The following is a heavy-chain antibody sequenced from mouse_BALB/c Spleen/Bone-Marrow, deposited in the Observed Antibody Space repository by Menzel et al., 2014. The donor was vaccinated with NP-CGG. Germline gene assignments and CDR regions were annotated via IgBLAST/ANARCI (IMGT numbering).Heavy chain of an antibody. Sequence: VQLKQSGAELVRSGASVKLSCTASGFNIKDYYMHWVKQRPEQGLEWIGWIDPENGDTEYAPKFQGKATMTADTSSNTAYLQLSSLTSEDTAVYYCTLYMFPPPWFAYWGQGTLVTVSA. D-gene: IGHD1-1*01. CDR1: GFNIKDYY. CDR2: IDPENGDT. V-gene: IGHV14-4*02. CDR3: TLYMFPPPWFAY. J-gene: IGHJ3*01.